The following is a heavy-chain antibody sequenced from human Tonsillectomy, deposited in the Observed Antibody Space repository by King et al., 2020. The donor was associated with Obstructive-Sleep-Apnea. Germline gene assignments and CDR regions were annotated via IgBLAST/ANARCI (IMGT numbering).Heavy chain of an antibody. CDR2: ISWDCGSI. Sequence: VQLVESGGGLVQPGRSLRLSCSASGFTFDDYAKHWVRQAPGEGLEWVSGISWDCGSIGYADSVKGRFPITRDNAKNSLYLQRKSLRAEDTALYYCAKDRGIAVAGTSDGMDVWGQGTTVTVSS. CDR3: AKDRGIAVAGTSDGMDV. CDR1: GFTFDDYA. J-gene: IGHJ6*02. V-gene: IGHV3-9*01. D-gene: IGHD6-19*01.